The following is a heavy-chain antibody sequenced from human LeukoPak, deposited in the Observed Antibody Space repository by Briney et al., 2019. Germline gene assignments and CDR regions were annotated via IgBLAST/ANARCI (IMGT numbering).Heavy chain of an antibody. CDR1: GGSISSYY. V-gene: IGHV4-59*01. J-gene: IGHJ4*02. CDR3: ASAISTGWYYLQY. Sequence: SETLSLTCTVSGGSISSYYWSWIRQPPGKGLESIGYIYYSGSTNYNPSLKSRVTISVDTSKNQFSLKLSSVTAADTAVYYCASAISTGWYYLQYWGQGTLVTVSS. D-gene: IGHD6-19*01. CDR2: IYYSGST.